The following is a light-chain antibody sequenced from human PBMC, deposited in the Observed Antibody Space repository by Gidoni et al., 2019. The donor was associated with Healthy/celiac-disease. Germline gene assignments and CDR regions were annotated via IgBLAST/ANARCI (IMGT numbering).Light chain of an antibody. V-gene: IGLV1-44*01. CDR2: SNN. J-gene: IGLJ2*01. Sequence: QSVLTQPPSASGTPGQRVTISCAGSSSNIGSNTVNWYQQPPGTAPNLLIHSNNQRPSGVPDRFPGSTSGTSASLAISGLQSEDEADYYCAAWDDSLNAPVFGGGTKLTVL. CDR3: AAWDDSLNAPV. CDR1: SSNIGSNT.